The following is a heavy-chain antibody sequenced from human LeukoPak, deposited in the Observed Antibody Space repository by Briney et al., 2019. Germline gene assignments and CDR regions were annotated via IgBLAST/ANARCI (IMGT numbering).Heavy chain of an antibody. D-gene: IGHD4-17*01. J-gene: IGHJ4*02. V-gene: IGHV1-18*01. CDR2: ISDYNGNT. Sequence: ASVKVSCKASGYTFTSYGISWVRQAPGQGLDWMGWISDYNGNTNYAQKLQGRVTMSTDTSPRTAYMELRSLRSDDTAVYYCARGAGDGDSGLLDYWGQGTLVTVSS. CDR1: GYTFTSYG. CDR3: ARGAGDGDSGLLDY.